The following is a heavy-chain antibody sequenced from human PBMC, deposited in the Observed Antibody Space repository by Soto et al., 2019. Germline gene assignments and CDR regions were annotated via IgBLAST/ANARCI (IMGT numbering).Heavy chain of an antibody. V-gene: IGHV3-23*01. CDR3: AKDLGGDSRYYMDV. J-gene: IGHJ6*03. CDR2: ISGSGGST. D-gene: IGHD3-10*01. CDR1: GFTFSSYA. Sequence: EVQLLESGGGLVQPGGSLRLSCAASGFTFSSYAMSWVRQAPGKGLEWVSAISGSGGSTYYADSVKGRFTISRDNSKNKLYLQMNSLRAEDTAVYYCAKDLGGDSRYYMDVWGKGTTVTVSS.